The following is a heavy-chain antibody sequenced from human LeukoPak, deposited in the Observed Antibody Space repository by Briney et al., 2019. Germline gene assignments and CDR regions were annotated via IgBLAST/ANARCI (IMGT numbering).Heavy chain of an antibody. CDR3: ARVGWELLEDY. CDR2: IYYSGST. V-gene: IGHV4-59*01. Sequence: SETLSLTCTVSGGSISSYYWSWIRQPPGKGLEWIGYIYYSGSTNYNPSLKSRVTISVDTSKNQFSLKLSSVTAADTAVYYCARVGWELLEDYWGQGTLVTVSS. J-gene: IGHJ4*02. CDR1: GGSISSYY. D-gene: IGHD1-26*01.